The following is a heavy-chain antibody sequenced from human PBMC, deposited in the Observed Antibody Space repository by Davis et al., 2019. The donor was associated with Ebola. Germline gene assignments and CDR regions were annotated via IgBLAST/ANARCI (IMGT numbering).Heavy chain of an antibody. J-gene: IGHJ3*02. CDR3: ARGSVGTAFRAFDI. D-gene: IGHD5-18*01. CDR1: GFTFIDHY. V-gene: IGHV3-72*01. Sequence: PGGSLRLSCVAPGFTFIDHYMDWVRQAPGQGLEWVARIRNKDNSYTTEYAASVKGRFSISRDDSENSHYLQMNSLKTEDTAVYYCARGSVGTAFRAFDIWGQGTMVTVSS. CDR2: IRNKDNSYTT.